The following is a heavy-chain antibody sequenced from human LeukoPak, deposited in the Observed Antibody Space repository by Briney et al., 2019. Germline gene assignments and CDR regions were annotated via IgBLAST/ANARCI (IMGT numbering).Heavy chain of an antibody. CDR2: ISSSGSTI. Sequence: GGSLRLSCAAYGFTLSSYEMNWVRPAPGKGLEWVSYISSSGSTIYYADSVKGRLTISRDNAKNSLYLQMNSLRAEDTAVYYCAELGITMIGGVWGKGTTVTISS. CDR1: GFTLSSYE. D-gene: IGHD3-10*02. V-gene: IGHV3-48*03. J-gene: IGHJ6*04. CDR3: AELGITMIGGV.